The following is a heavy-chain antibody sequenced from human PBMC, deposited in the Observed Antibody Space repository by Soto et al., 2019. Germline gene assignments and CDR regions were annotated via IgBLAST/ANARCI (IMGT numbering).Heavy chain of an antibody. CDR3: ASAGVRSSSWYWYDP. V-gene: IGHV1-3*05. D-gene: IGHD6-13*01. CDR2: ISAGNGDT. CDR1: GYTFTGFA. Sequence: QVQLVQSGAEKKRPGASVKLSCKASGYTFTGFAIHWVRQAPGQSLEWMGEISAGNGDTEYSQKFQGRVTITRDTSASTAYMELTSLKFEDTAVYYCASAGVRSSSWYWYDPWGQGTLVTVSS. J-gene: IGHJ5*02.